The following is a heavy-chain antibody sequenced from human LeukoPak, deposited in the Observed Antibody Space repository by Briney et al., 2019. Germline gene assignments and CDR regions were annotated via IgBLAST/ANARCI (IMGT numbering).Heavy chain of an antibody. CDR3: ARGLAAHLRVPNY. CDR1: GGSFSGYY. CDR2: INHSGST. Sequence: PSETLSLTCAVYGGSFSGYYWSWIRQPPGKGLEWIGEINHSGSTNYNPSLKSRVTISVDTSKNQFSLKLSSVTAADTAVYYCARGLAAHLRVPNYWGQGTLVTVSS. V-gene: IGHV4-34*01. D-gene: IGHD6-6*01. J-gene: IGHJ4*02.